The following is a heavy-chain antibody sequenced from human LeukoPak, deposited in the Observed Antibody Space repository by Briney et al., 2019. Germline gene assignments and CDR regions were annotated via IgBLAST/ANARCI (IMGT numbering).Heavy chain of an antibody. CDR1: GFTFRNYA. CDR2: ISSSGSTI. CDR3: ARVFTSDAFDI. J-gene: IGHJ3*02. Sequence: GGSLRLSCAASGFTFRNYAMNWVRQAPGKGLEWVSYISSSGSTIYYADSVKGRFTISRDNAKNSLYLQMNSLRAEDTAVYYCARVFTSDAFDIWGQGTMVTVSS. V-gene: IGHV3-11*01. D-gene: IGHD3-3*01.